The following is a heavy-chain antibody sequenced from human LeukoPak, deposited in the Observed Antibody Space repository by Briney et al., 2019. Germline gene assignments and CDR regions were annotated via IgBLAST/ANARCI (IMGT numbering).Heavy chain of an antibody. J-gene: IGHJ6*03. CDR1: GTSNTTHY. CDR2: IYTSGVT. V-gene: IGHV4-4*07. Sequence: PSETLSLTCTVSGTSNTTHYWGWIRQPAGKGLEWIGRIYTSGVTNTNPSLKSRVTMSVDSSKNQFYLKLSSVTAADTAVYYCARVSILTGYCCYYYMDVWGKGTTVTVSS. D-gene: IGHD3-9*01. CDR3: ARVSILTGYCCYYYMDV.